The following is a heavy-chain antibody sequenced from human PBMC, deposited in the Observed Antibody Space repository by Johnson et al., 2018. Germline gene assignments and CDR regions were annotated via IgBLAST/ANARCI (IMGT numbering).Heavy chain of an antibody. CDR1: GFTFSSYS. Sequence: VQLVQSGGGLVQPGGSLRLSCAASGFTFSSYSMNWVRQAPGKGLEWVSYISSSSSTIYYAASVKGRFTISRDNAKNSLYLQMNSLRDEDTAVYYCATGNYCGGDCFSLRYFQHWGQGTLVTVSS. CDR3: ATGNYCGGDCFSLRYFQH. D-gene: IGHD2-21*02. J-gene: IGHJ1*01. CDR2: ISSSSSTI. V-gene: IGHV3-48*02.